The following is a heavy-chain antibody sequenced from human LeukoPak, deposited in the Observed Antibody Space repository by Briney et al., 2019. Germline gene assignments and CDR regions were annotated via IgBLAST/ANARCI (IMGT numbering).Heavy chain of an antibody. CDR3: ARGDYGSSFDY. D-gene: IGHD3-10*01. CDR2: INHSGST. CDR1: GGSISSGDYY. J-gene: IGHJ4*02. V-gene: IGHV4-30-4*08. Sequence: SQTLSLTCTVSGGSISSGDYYWSWIRQPPGKGLEWIGEINHSGSTNYNPSLKSRVTISVDTSKNQFSLKLSSVTAADTAVYYCARGDYGSSFDYWGQGTLVTVSS.